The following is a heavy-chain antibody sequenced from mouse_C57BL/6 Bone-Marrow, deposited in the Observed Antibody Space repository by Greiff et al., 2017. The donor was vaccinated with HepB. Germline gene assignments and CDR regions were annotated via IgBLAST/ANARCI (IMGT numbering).Heavy chain of an antibody. CDR3: AREGYYGSSYN. CDR2: IYYSGTI. Sequence: DVKLVESGPGLVKPSQTVFLTCTVTGISITTGNYRWRWIRQFPGNKLEWIGYIYYSGTITYNPSLTSRTTITSNTPKNQFFLEMNSLTAEDTATYYCAREGYYGSSYNWGQGTLVTVSA. D-gene: IGHD1-1*01. CDR1: GISITTGNYR. V-gene: IGHV3-5*01. J-gene: IGHJ3*01.